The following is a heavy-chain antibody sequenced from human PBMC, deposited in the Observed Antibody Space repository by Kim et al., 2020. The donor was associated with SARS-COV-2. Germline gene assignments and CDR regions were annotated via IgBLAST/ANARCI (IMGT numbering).Heavy chain of an antibody. CDR3: ARGRALLRYFDWLSPGKLIY. Sequence: GGSLRLSCAASGFTFSSYAMHWVRQAPGKGLEWVAVISYDGSNKYYADSVKGRFTISRDNSKNTLYLQMNSLRAEDTAVYYCARGRALLRYFDWLSPGKLIYWGQGTLVTVSS. V-gene: IGHV3-30*04. J-gene: IGHJ4*02. D-gene: IGHD3-9*01. CDR1: GFTFSSYA. CDR2: ISYDGSNK.